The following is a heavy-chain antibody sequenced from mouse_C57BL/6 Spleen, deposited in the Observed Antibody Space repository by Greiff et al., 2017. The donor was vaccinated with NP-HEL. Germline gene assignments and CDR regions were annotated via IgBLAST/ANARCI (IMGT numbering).Heavy chain of an antibody. CDR3: ARGGSSYVSFDY. J-gene: IGHJ2*01. D-gene: IGHD1-1*01. CDR1: GYSFTGYY. CDR2: INPSTGGT. V-gene: IGHV1-42*01. Sequence: EVKLVESGPELVKPGASVKISCKASGYSFTGYYMNWVKQSPEKSLEWIGEINPSTGGTTYNQKFKAKDTLTVDKSSSTAYMQLKSLTSEDSAVYYCARGGSSYVSFDYWGQGTTLTVSS.